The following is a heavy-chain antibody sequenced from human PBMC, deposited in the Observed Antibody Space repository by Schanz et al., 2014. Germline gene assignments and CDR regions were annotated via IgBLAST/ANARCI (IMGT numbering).Heavy chain of an antibody. CDR1: GFSFSNYW. CDR2: INNAGSDT. V-gene: IGHV3-74*01. Sequence: ESGGGLVKPGGSLRLSCAASGFSFSNYWMHWVRQGPGSGLVWVSHINNAGSDTTYADSVKGRFTISRDNTRNTLYLQMNSLSAEDTAVYYCARDKGGYYPFDYWGQGTLVTVSS. J-gene: IGHJ4*02. CDR3: ARDKGGYYPFDY. D-gene: IGHD3-3*01.